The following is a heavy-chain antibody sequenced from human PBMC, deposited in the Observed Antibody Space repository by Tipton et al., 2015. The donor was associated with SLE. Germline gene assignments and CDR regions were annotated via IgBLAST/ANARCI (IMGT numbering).Heavy chain of an antibody. CDR2: IYYSGST. V-gene: IGHV4-39*07. J-gene: IGHJ5*02. Sequence: TLSLTCNVSGGSISSSSYYWGWIRQPPGKGLEWIGSIYYSGSTYYNPSLKSRVTISVDTSKNQFSLKLSSVTAADTAVYYCARGNTDSSGYYGWFDPWGQGTLVTVSS. CDR1: GGSISSSSYY. CDR3: ARGNTDSSGYYGWFDP. D-gene: IGHD3-22*01.